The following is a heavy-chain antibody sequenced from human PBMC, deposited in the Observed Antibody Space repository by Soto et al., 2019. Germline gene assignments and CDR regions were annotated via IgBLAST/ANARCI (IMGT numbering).Heavy chain of an antibody. CDR3: ARGRYGDY. Sequence: QVHLGQSGAEVKKPGASVKVSCKGSGYTFTSYGITWVRQAPGQGLEWMGWISAHNGNTDYAQKPQGRVTVTRDTPTSTAYMELRSLRSDDTAMYYCARGRYGDYWGQGALVTVSS. V-gene: IGHV1-18*01. D-gene: IGHD1-1*01. J-gene: IGHJ4*02. CDR1: GYTFTSYG. CDR2: ISAHNGNT.